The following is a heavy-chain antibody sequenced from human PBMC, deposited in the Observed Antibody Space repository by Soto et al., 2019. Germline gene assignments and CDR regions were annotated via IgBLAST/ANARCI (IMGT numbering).Heavy chain of an antibody. CDR1: GFTFSSYS. V-gene: IGHV3-48*02. CDR3: ARVRDTHYYDSSGYYYSPSGYSNNHNWFDP. J-gene: IGHJ5*02. D-gene: IGHD3-22*01. Sequence: GGSLRLSCAASGFTFSSYSMNWVRQAPGKGLEWVSYISSSSSTIYYADSVKGRFTISRDNAKNSLYLQMNSLRDEDTAVYYCARVRDTHYYDSSGYYYSPSGYSNNHNWFDPWGQGTLVTVSS. CDR2: ISSSSSTI.